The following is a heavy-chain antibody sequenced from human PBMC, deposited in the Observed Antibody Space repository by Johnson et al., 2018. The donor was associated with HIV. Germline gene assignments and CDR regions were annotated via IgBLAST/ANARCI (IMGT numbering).Heavy chain of an antibody. V-gene: IGHV3-20*04. CDR1: GFTFDDYG. Sequence: VQLVESGGGVVRPGGSLRLSCAASGFTFDDYGMTWVRQVPGKGLEWVSGINWNGGSPDYAASIKGRFTISRDNARNSLYLQRSSLRAEDTALYYCARGKGAAAGLDTFDIWGQGTMVSVSS. CDR3: ARGKGAAAGLDTFDI. J-gene: IGHJ3*02. D-gene: IGHD6-13*01. CDR2: INWNGGSP.